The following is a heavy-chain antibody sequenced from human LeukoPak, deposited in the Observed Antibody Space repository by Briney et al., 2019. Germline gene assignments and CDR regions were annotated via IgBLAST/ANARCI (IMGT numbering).Heavy chain of an antibody. CDR3: AKLKTVTTSYFDY. CDR2: ISGSGGST. D-gene: IGHD4-17*01. Sequence: GGSLRLSCAASGFTFSSYAMSWVRQAPGKGLEWVSAISGSGGSTYYADSVKSRFTISRDNSKNTLYLQMNSLRAEDTAVYYCAKLKTVTTSYFDYWGQGTLVTVSS. V-gene: IGHV3-23*01. CDR1: GFTFSSYA. J-gene: IGHJ4*02.